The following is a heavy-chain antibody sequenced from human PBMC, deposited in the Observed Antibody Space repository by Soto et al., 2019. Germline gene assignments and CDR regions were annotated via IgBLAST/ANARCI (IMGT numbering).Heavy chain of an antibody. CDR1: GFTFSSYG. Sequence: GSLRLSCAASGFTFSSYGMHWVRQAPGKGLEWVAVISYDGSNKYYADSVKGRFTISRDNSKNTLYLQMNSLRAEDTAVYYCAKQNDDDYSFDYWGQGTLVTVSS. CDR3: AKQNDDDYSFDY. CDR2: ISYDGSNK. D-gene: IGHD1-1*01. J-gene: IGHJ4*02. V-gene: IGHV3-30*18.